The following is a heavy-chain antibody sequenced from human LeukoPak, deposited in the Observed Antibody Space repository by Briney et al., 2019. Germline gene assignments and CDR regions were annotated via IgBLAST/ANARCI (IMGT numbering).Heavy chain of an antibody. CDR2: ISYDGSNK. V-gene: IGHV3-30*04. J-gene: IGHJ6*02. CDR1: GFTFSSYA. Sequence: PGRSLRLSCAASGFTFSSYAMHWVRQAPGKGLEWVVVISYDGSNKYYADSVKGRFTISRDNSKNTLYLQMNSLRAEDTAVYYCARDPEKIAVAGYYYYGMDVWGQGTTVTVSS. CDR3: ARDPEKIAVAGYYYYGMDV. D-gene: IGHD6-19*01.